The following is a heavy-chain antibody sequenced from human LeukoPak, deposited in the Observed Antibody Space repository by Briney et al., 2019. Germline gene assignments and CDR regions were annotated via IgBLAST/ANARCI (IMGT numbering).Heavy chain of an antibody. Sequence: SQTLSLTCTVSGGSISSGSYYWSWIRQPAGKGLEWIGRIYISGSTNYNPSLKSRVTISVDTSKNQFSLKLSSVTAADTAVYYCARGGPDYYYYYMDVWGKGTTVTVSS. CDR3: ARGGPDYYYYYMDV. CDR1: GGSISSGSYY. V-gene: IGHV4-61*02. CDR2: IYISGST. J-gene: IGHJ6*03.